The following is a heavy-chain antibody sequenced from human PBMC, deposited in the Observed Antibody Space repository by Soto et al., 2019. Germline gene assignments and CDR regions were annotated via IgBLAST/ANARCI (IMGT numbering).Heavy chain of an antibody. D-gene: IGHD1-26*01. CDR1: GFDLRHNY. J-gene: IGHJ5*02. Sequence: GGSLRLWCTVCGFDLRHNYLTWIRQAPGKGLEWLSYINTGGSPAYYADSVKGRFTISTDIAKKSLYLQMDSLRADDTGVYYCATGGIYYETWGQGTLVTVSS. CDR2: INTGGSPA. CDR3: ATGGIYYET. V-gene: IGHV3-11*01.